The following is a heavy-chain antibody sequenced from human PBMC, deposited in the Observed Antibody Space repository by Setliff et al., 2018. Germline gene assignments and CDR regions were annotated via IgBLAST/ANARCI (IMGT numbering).Heavy chain of an antibody. CDR2: MNPKSGGT. J-gene: IGHJ4*02. Sequence: ASVKVSCKASGYTFTGYYIHWVRQAPGQGLEWLGWMNPKSGGTDYAQKFQGRVTMTTDTSTTTAYMEVRSLRSDDTAVYYCARDRKEIVVKPPAASLDYWGQGTQVTVSS. CDR3: ARDRKEIVVKPPAASLDY. CDR1: GYTFTGYY. V-gene: IGHV1-2*02. D-gene: IGHD2-2*01.